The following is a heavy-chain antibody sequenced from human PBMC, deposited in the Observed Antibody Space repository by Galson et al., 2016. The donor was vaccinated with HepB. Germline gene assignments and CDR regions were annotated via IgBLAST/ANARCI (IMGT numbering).Heavy chain of an antibody. V-gene: IGHV4-4*02. Sequence: SETLSLTCAVSGGSISSSYWWSWVRQPPGKGLEWIGEIYQSGSTNYNPSLKSRVTISVDKSKNQFSLKLSSVTAADTALYFCARDSYCRDGICSQGVAFDIWSQGTVVTVSS. CDR2: IYQSGST. CDR3: ARDSYCRDGICSQGVAFDI. CDR1: GGSISSSYW. D-gene: IGHD5-24*01. J-gene: IGHJ3*02.